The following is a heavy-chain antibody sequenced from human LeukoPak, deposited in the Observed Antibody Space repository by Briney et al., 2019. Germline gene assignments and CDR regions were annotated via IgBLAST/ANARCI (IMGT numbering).Heavy chain of an antibody. CDR2: IKDDGSEK. D-gene: IGHD3-10*01. CDR3: ARTIRGY. J-gene: IGHJ4*02. V-gene: IGHV3-7*01. Sequence: PGGSLRLSCAASGFTFSNYWMSWVRQAPGKGLEWVANIKDDGSEKYYVDSVKGRFTISRDNAKNSLYLQMNILRAEDTAVYYCARTIRGYWGQGTLVTVSS. CDR1: GFTFSNYW.